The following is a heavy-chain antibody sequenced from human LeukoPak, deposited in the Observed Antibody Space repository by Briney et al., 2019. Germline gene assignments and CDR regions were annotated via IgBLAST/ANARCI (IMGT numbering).Heavy chain of an antibody. CDR2: ISGSGGST. V-gene: IGHV3-23*01. CDR1: GFTFSSYA. D-gene: IGHD6-19*01. J-gene: IGHJ5*02. Sequence: PGGSLRLSCAASGFTFSSYAMSWVRQAPGKGLEWVSAISGSGGSTYYADSVKGRFTISRGNSKNTLYPQMNSLRAEDTAVYYCAKSLRRIAVAGNWFDPWGQGTLVTVSS. CDR3: AKSLRRIAVAGNWFDP.